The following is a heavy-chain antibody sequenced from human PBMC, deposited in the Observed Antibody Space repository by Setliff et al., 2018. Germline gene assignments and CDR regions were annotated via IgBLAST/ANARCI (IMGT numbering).Heavy chain of an antibody. Sequence: SETLSLTCTVSGGSISSYYWSWIRQPAGKGLEWIGRIYTSGSTNYNPSLKSRVTMSVDTSKNQFSLKLSSVTAADAAVYYCARDRRGYSYGSLGYYYYYMDVWGKGTTVTVSS. J-gene: IGHJ6*03. CDR1: GGSISSYY. V-gene: IGHV4-4*07. D-gene: IGHD5-18*01. CDR2: IYTSGST. CDR3: ARDRRGYSYGSLGYYYYYMDV.